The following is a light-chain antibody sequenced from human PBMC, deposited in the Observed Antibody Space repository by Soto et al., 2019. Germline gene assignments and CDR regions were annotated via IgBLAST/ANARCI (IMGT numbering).Light chain of an antibody. J-gene: IGKJ4*01. Sequence: EIVLTQSPATLSLSPGERATLSCRASQSVNNYLHWYQQKPGQAPRLLIYDASNRATGIPARFSGSGSGTDFTLTISSLEPEDFAVYYCQHRSAWPLTFGGGTKVEIK. CDR2: DAS. CDR1: QSVNNY. CDR3: QHRSAWPLT. V-gene: IGKV3-11*01.